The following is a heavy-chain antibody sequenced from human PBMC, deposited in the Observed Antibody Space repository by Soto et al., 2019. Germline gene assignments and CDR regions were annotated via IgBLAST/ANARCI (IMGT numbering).Heavy chain of an antibody. D-gene: IGHD6-13*01. V-gene: IGHV3-33*01. CDR2: IWYDGSNK. Sequence: QVQLVESGGGVVQPGRSLRLSCAASGFTFSSYGMHWVRQAPGKGLEWVAVIWYDGSNKYYADSVKGRFTISRDNSKKTLYLQMNSLRAEDTAVYYCARDARLEQHPKISYYFDYWGQGTLVTVSS. J-gene: IGHJ4*02. CDR3: ARDARLEQHPKISYYFDY. CDR1: GFTFSSYG.